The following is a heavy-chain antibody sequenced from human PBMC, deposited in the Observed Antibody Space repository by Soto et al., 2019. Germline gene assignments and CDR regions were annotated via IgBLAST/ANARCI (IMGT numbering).Heavy chain of an antibody. V-gene: IGHV3-23*01. D-gene: IGHD3-22*01. CDR2: ISGSGGST. J-gene: IGHJ6*02. CDR1: GFTFSSYA. CDR3: AKAPDSSGYSLYYYYGMDV. Sequence: GGSLRLSCAASGFTFSSYAMSWVRQAPGKGLEWVSAISGSGGSTYYADSVKGRFTISRDNSKNTLYLQMNSLRAEDTAVYYCAKAPDSSGYSLYYYYGMDVWGQGTTVTVSS.